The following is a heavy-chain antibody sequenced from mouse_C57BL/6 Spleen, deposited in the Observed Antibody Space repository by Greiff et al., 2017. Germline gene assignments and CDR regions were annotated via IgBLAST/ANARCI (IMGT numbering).Heavy chain of an antibody. J-gene: IGHJ3*01. CDR2: INYDGSST. V-gene: IGHV5-16*01. CDR1: GFTFSDYY. CDR3: AREDLTGFAY. Sequence: EVQLVESEGGLVQPGSSMKLSCTASGFTFSDYYMAWVRQVPEKGLEWVANINYDGSSTYYLDSLKSRFIISRDNAKNILYLQMSSLKSEDTATYYCAREDLTGFAYWGQGTLVTVSA. D-gene: IGHD4-1*01.